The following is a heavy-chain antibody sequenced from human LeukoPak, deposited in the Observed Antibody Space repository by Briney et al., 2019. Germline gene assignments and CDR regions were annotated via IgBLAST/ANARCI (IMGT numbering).Heavy chain of an antibody. CDR1: GFTFSGYA. Sequence: PGGSLRLSCAASGFTFSGYAMNWVRQAPGKGLEWLSHISSTGGTIYYADSVKGRLTASRDNAKNSLYLQMNSLRAEDTAVYYCAKSDPYGDSLIEIWGQGALVTVSS. V-gene: IGHV3-48*03. J-gene: IGHJ4*02. CDR2: ISSTGGTI. D-gene: IGHD4-17*01. CDR3: AKSDPYGDSLIEI.